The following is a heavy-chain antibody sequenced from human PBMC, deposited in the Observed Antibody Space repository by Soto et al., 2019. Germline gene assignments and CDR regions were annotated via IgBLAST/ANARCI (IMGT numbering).Heavy chain of an antibody. V-gene: IGHV3-33*01. CDR2: IWYDGSNK. J-gene: IGHJ4*02. D-gene: IGHD6-6*01. Sequence: GGSLRLSCAASGFTFSSYGMHWVRQAPGKGLEWVAVIWYDGSNKYYADSVKGRFTISRDNSKNTLYLQMNSLRAEDTAVYYCARGRYSSSSEWGFVWGQGTLVTVSS. CDR3: ARGRYSSSSEWGFV. CDR1: GFTFSSYG.